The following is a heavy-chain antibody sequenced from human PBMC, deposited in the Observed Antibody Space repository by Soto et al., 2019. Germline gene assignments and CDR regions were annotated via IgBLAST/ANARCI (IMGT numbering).Heavy chain of an antibody. V-gene: IGHV3-21*02. Sequence: EVQLVESGGGLVKSGGSLRLSCAAFGFTFSRYGMNWLRQAPGKGLEWVASISSSTSYVYYADSVKGRFSTSRDNAKNILYLEMYGLRTEDTAVYYCARDPSEGRVGNWFESWGQGTLVTVSS. D-gene: IGHD2-2*01. CDR2: ISSSTSYV. CDR3: ARDPSEGRVGNWFES. J-gene: IGHJ5*01. CDR1: GFTFSRYG.